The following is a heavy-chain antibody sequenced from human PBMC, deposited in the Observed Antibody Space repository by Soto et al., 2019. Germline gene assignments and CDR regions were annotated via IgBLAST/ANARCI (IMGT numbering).Heavy chain of an antibody. J-gene: IGHJ5*02. CDR2: IYYSGST. CDR1: GGSISSYY. CDR3: ARDSGGGAVAP. D-gene: IGHD6-19*01. Sequence: SETLSLTCTVSGGSISSYYWSWIRQPPGKGLEWIGYIYYSGSTNYNPSLKSRVTISVDTSKNQFSLKLSSVTAADTAVYYCARDSGGGAVAPWGQGTLVTVSS. V-gene: IGHV4-59*01.